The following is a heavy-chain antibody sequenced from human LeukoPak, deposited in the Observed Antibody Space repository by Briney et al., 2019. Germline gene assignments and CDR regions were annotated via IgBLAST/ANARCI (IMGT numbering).Heavy chain of an antibody. Sequence: SETLSLTCAVYGGSFSGYYWSWIRQPPGKGLEWIGEINHSGSTNYNPSLKSRVTISVDTSKNQFSLKVSSVTAADTAVYYCARGHSSVVTAIPYYFDYWGQGTLVTVSS. V-gene: IGHV4-34*01. D-gene: IGHD2-21*02. CDR1: GGSFSGYY. J-gene: IGHJ4*02. CDR3: ARGHSSVVTAIPYYFDY. CDR2: INHSGST.